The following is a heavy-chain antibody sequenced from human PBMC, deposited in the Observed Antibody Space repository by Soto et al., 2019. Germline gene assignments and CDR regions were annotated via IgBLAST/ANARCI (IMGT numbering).Heavy chain of an antibody. CDR3: ARQVVVTAPYDY. CDR1: GCSISRSSFY. Sequence: SETLSLTCNFSGCSISRSSFYWVWIRQPPGKGLEWIGSIYYGGNTYYNPSLKSRVTISVDTSENQFSLRLSSVTAADTAMYYCARQVVVTAPYDYWGQGTLVTVSS. J-gene: IGHJ4*02. D-gene: IGHD2-21*02. V-gene: IGHV4-39*01. CDR2: IYYGGNT.